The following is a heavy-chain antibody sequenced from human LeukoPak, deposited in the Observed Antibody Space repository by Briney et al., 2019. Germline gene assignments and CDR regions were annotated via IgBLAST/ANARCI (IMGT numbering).Heavy chain of an antibody. V-gene: IGHV1-69*13. Sequence: GASVKVSCKASGGTFSSYAISWVRQAPGQGLEWMEGIIPIFGTANYAQKFQGRVTITADESTSTAYMELSSLRSEDTAVYYCARAQRGATTPFDYWGQGTLVTVSS. CDR3: ARAQRGATTPFDY. J-gene: IGHJ4*02. D-gene: IGHD1-26*01. CDR1: GGTFSSYA. CDR2: IIPIFGTA.